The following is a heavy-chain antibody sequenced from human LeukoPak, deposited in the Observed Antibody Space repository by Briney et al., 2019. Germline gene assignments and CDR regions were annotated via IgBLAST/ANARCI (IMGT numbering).Heavy chain of an antibody. CDR3: ARRDFDWLLSAAWFDP. J-gene: IGHJ5*02. D-gene: IGHD3-9*01. V-gene: IGHV4-39*01. Sequence: PSETLSLTCTVSGGSISSSSYYWGWIRQPPGKGLEWIGSIYYSGSTYYNPSLKSRVTISVDTSKNRFSLKLSSVTAADTAVYYCARRDFDWLLSAAWFDPWGQGTLVTVSS. CDR1: GGSISSSSYY. CDR2: IYYSGST.